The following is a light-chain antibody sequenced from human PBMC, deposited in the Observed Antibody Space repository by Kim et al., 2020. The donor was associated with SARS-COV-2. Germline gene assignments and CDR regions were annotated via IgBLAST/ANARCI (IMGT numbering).Light chain of an antibody. V-gene: IGLV4-69*01. Sequence: QLVLTQSPSASASLGASVKLTCTLSSGHSSYAIAWHQQQPEKGPRYLMKLNSDGSHSKGDGIPDRFSGSSSGAERYLTISSLQSEDEADYYCQTWGTDVFGGGTQLTVL. CDR1: SGHSSYA. CDR2: LNSDGSH. CDR3: QTWGTDV. J-gene: IGLJ3*02.